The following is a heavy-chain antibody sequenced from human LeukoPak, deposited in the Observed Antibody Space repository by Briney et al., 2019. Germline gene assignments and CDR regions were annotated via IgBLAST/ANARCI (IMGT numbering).Heavy chain of an antibody. J-gene: IGHJ4*02. CDR3: ASSVTKYYFDY. CDR1: GGSFSGYY. Sequence: SETLSLTCAVYGGSFSGYYWSWIRQPPGKGLEWIGYIYYSGSTNYNPSLKSRVTISVDTSKNQFSLKLSSVTAADTAVYYCASSVTKYYFDYWGQGTLVTVSS. D-gene: IGHD4-17*01. V-gene: IGHV4-59*08. CDR2: IYYSGST.